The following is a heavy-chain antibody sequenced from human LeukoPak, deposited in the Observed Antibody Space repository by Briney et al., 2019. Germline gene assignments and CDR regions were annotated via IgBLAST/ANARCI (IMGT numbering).Heavy chain of an antibody. V-gene: IGHV3-30-3*01. CDR1: GFTFSSYA. CDR3: ARGTPSSSGWLYYGMDV. Sequence: GGSLRLSCAASGFTFSSYAMHWVRQAPGKGLEWVAVISYDGSNKYYADSVKGRFTISRDNSKNTLYLQMNSLRAEDTAVYFCARGTPSSSGWLYYGMDVWGQGTTVTVSS. D-gene: IGHD6-19*01. J-gene: IGHJ6*02. CDR2: ISYDGSNK.